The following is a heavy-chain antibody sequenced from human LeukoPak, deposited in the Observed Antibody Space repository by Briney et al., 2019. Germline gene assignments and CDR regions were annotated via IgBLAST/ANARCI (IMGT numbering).Heavy chain of an antibody. Sequence: PGGSLRLSCAASGFTFSNFGLHWVRQAPGKGLEWVTVISHDGTNKYYADSVEGRFTISRDNSNSTLYLQMNSLRPDDTAVYYCAKNRRSGYINYGMDVWGQGTTVTVSS. CDR1: GFTFSNFG. CDR3: AKNRRSGYINYGMDV. J-gene: IGHJ6*02. V-gene: IGHV3-30*18. D-gene: IGHD5-12*01. CDR2: ISHDGTNK.